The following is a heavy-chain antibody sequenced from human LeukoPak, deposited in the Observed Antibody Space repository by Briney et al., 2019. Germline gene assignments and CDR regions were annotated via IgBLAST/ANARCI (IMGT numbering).Heavy chain of an antibody. CDR1: GFTFSNYA. CDR2: ISGSGGST. Sequence: GGSLRLSCAASGFTFSNYAMSWVRQAPGKGLEWVSAISGSGGSTYYADSVKGRFTISRDNSKNTLYLQMNSLRAEDTAVYYCAREACGGDCHDIYYYYYMDVWGKGTTVTVSS. V-gene: IGHV3-23*01. D-gene: IGHD2-21*02. CDR3: AREACGGDCHDIYYYYYMDV. J-gene: IGHJ6*03.